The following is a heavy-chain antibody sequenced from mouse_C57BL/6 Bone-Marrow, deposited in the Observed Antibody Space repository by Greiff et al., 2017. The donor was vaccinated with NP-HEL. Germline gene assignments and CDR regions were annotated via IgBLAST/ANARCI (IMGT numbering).Heavy chain of an antibody. CDR3: AKGGLRLRDYYAMDY. CDR1: GFSLTSYG. D-gene: IGHD3-2*02. CDR2: IWSGGST. Sequence: QVQLQQSGPGLVQPSQSLSITCTVSGFSLTSYGVHWVRQSPGKGLEWLGVIWSGGSTDYNAAFISRLSISKDNSKSQVFFKMNSLQADDTAIYYCAKGGLRLRDYYAMDYWGQGTSVTVSS. J-gene: IGHJ4*01. V-gene: IGHV2-2*01.